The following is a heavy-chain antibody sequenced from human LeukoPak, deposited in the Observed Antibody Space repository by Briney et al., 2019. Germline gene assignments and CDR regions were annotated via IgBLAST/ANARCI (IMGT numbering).Heavy chain of an antibody. CDR3: AKSRDGYNSYYFDY. CDR1: GYTFTSCG. V-gene: IGHV1-18*01. Sequence: ASVKVSCKASGYTFTSCGISWVRQAPGQGLEWMGWISAYNGNTNYAQKLQGRVTMTTDTSTSTAYMELRSLRSDDTAVYYCAKSRDGYNSYYFDYWGQGTLVTVSS. D-gene: IGHD5-24*01. J-gene: IGHJ4*02. CDR2: ISAYNGNT.